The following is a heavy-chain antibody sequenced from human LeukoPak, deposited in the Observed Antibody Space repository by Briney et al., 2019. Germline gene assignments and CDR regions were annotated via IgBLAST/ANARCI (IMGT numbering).Heavy chain of an antibody. CDR2: INHSGST. V-gene: IGHV4-34*01. Sequence: SETLSLTCAVYGGSFSGYYWSWIRQPPGKGLEWIGEINHSGSTNYNPSLKSRVTISVDTAKNQFSLKLSSVTAADTAVYHCARARKGGGMDVWGQGTTVTVSS. CDR3: ARARKGGGMDV. J-gene: IGHJ6*02. CDR1: GGSFSGYY.